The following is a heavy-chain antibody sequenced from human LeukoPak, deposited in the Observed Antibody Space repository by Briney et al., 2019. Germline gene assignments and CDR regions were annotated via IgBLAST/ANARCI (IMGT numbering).Heavy chain of an antibody. D-gene: IGHD3-22*01. CDR2: ISYDGSKK. CDR3: ASRRDYYDSSGYDGPNE. CDR1: GFTFSNYG. Sequence: GGSPRLSCAASGFTFSNYGMHWVRQAPGKGLEWVAVISYDGSKKYYADSVKGRFTISRDNSKNTLYLQMNSLRAEDTAVYYCASRRDYYDSSGYDGPNEWGQGTLVTVSS. V-gene: IGHV3-30*03. J-gene: IGHJ4*02.